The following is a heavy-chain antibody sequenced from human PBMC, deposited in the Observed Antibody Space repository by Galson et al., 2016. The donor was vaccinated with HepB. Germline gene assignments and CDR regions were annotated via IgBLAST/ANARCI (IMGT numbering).Heavy chain of an antibody. J-gene: IGHJ2*01. Sequence: SLRLSCAASGFTFSSYGMHWVRQAPGKGLDWVSYISTGGTTIYYADSVKGRFTTSRDNAKNLLYLQMNSLRVEDTAVYYCARDPYCGGDCNSPRYFDLWGRGTLVTVSS. CDR3: ARDPYCGGDCNSPRYFDL. D-gene: IGHD2-21*02. CDR2: ISTGGTTI. V-gene: IGHV3-48*03. CDR1: GFTFSSYG.